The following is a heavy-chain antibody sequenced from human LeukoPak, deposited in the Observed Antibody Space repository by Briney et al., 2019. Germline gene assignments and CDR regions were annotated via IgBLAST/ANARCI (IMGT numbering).Heavy chain of an antibody. CDR2: IDYGGSYK. Sequence: PGGSVRLSCAASGFTFSTYGMHWVRQAPGKGLEWVAFIDYGGSYKYYADSAKGRFTISRDNSRNTLYLQMNSLRVEDTAVYYCARTILPALDYWGQGTLVTVSS. J-gene: IGHJ4*02. D-gene: IGHD2-2*01. CDR3: ARTILPALDY. V-gene: IGHV3-30*19. CDR1: GFTFSTYG.